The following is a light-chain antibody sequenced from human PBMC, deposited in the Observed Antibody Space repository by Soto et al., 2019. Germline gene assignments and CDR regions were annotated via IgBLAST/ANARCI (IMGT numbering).Light chain of an antibody. CDR3: QQYSSSPQT. CDR2: GAS. Sequence: EIVLTQSPGTLSLSPGERATLSCRASQSIINNYLAWYQQRPGQAPRLLIYGASSRATGIPDRFSGSGSGTDFTLTISRLEPEDFAVYYCQQYSSSPQTYGQGTRLEIK. J-gene: IGKJ5*01. CDR1: QSIINNY. V-gene: IGKV3-20*01.